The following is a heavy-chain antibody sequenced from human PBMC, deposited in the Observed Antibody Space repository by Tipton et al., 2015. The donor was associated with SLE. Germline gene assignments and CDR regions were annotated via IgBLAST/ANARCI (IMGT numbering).Heavy chain of an antibody. J-gene: IGHJ4*02. V-gene: IGHV3-30-3*01. Sequence: SLRLSCVASGFTFSSYAMYWVRQAPGKGLESVAGIFSDGGFYADAVQGRFTISRDNSKNTLYLQMNSLRVEDTAVYYCARERKSSGGLPYYDYWGQGTPVTVSS. D-gene: IGHD2-15*01. CDR3: ARERKSSGGLPYYDY. CDR1: GFTFSSYA. CDR2: IFSDGG.